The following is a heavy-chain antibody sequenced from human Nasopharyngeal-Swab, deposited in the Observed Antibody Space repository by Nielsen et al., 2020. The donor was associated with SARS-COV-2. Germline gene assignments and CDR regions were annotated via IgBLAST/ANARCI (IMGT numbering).Heavy chain of an antibody. CDR1: GGSISSGGYS. Sequence: SETLSLTCTVSGGSISSGGYSWSWIRQPPGKGLEWIGYIYYSGSTYYNPSLKSRVTISVDTSKNQFSLKLSSVTAADTAVYYCARGERDIVFFDYWGQGTLVTVSS. D-gene: IGHD2-15*01. CDR2: IYYSGST. CDR3: ARGERDIVFFDY. V-gene: IGHV4-30-4*07. J-gene: IGHJ4*02.